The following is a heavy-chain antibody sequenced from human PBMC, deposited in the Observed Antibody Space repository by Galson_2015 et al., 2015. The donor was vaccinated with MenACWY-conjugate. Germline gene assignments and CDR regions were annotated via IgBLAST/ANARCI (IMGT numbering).Heavy chain of an antibody. V-gene: IGHV5-10-1*01. D-gene: IGHD3-22*01. CDR2: MVPGDSYT. J-gene: IGHJ4*02. Sequence: QSGAEVKKPGESLRISCKGSGYSFTNFWISWVRQMPGKGLEWMGKMVPGDSYTTYSPPSQGPGTISVNKPSTTANLQWSTLKASDTGMYYCARHPGYFDSSGDFDYWGQGTLVTVSS. CDR3: ARHPGYFDSSGDFDY. CDR1: GYSFTNFW.